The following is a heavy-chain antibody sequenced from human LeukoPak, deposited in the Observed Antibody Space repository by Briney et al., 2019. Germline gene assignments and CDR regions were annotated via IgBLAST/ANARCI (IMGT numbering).Heavy chain of an antibody. CDR1: GFTFSSYA. CDR3: AKIGYWAVAGYYFDY. Sequence: GGSLRLSCAASGFTFSSYAMSWVRQAPGKGLEWVSAISGSGGSTYYADSVKGWFTISRDNSKNTLYLQMNSLRAEDTAAYYCAKIGYWAVAGYYFDYWGQGTLVTVSS. D-gene: IGHD6-19*01. J-gene: IGHJ4*02. CDR2: ISGSGGST. V-gene: IGHV3-23*01.